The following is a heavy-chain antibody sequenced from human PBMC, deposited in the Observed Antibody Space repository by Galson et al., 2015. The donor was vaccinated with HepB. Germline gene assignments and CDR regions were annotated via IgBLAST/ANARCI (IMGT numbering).Heavy chain of an antibody. Sequence: SLRLSCAASGFTFSSYAMHWVRQAPGKGLEYVSAISSNGYVSVIDSDGDSTYYADSVKGRFTISRDNSKNTLYLQMSSLRAEDTAVYYCVKDEREYSYGFDYWGQGALVTVSS. J-gene: IGHJ4*02. D-gene: IGHD5-18*01. V-gene: IGHV3-64D*06. CDR3: VKDEREYSYGFDY. CDR2: ISSNGYVSVIDSDGDST. CDR1: GFTFSSYA.